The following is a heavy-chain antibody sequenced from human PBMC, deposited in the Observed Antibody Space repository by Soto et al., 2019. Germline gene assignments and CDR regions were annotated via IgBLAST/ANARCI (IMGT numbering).Heavy chain of an antibody. D-gene: IGHD3-3*01. V-gene: IGHV1-69*13. CDR1: GGTFSSCG. J-gene: IGHJ6*02. CDR2: IIAIFPPP. Sequence: SSVMVPSKDLGGTFSSCGLNWVPQAPGRGLEWVGGIIAIFPPPKYAERFQGRVTVTADECRSGAYMGLSSLRSEDTAVYYCARDPFPGYYFLCDYDSRDGQEVSAQGTSDLVS. CDR3: ARDPFPGYYFLCDYDSRDGQEV.